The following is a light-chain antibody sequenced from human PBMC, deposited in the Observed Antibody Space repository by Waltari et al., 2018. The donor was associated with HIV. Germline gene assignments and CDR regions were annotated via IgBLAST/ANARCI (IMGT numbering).Light chain of an antibody. Sequence: QSVLTQPPSVSGAPGQRVTISCTGSSSHIGPGYAVHWYQQLPGTAPKLLIYTNSNRPSGVPDRFSGSKSGTSASLAITGLQADDEAHYYCQSYDSSLSDSVVFGGGTTLTVL. V-gene: IGLV1-40*01. CDR1: SSHIGPGYA. CDR2: TNS. J-gene: IGLJ2*01. CDR3: QSYDSSLSDSVV.